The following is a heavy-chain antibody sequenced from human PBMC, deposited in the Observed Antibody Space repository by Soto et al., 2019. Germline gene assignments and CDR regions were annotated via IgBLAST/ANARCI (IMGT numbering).Heavy chain of an antibody. V-gene: IGHV3-74*01. CDR2: IDTDGSGT. CDR1: GFSFSSLW. D-gene: IGHD2-15*01. Sequence: TGWSLRLSCAASGFSFSSLWMHWVRQAPVKGLVWVARIDTDGSGTSYADSVKVRFTISRDNARKMLYQQMNSLTAEDTAVYYCVRLGGSSGIDYCGQG. CDR3: VRLGGSSGIDY. J-gene: IGHJ4*02.